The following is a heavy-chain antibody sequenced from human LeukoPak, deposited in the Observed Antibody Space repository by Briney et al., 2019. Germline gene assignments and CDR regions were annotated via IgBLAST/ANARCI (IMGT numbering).Heavy chain of an antibody. J-gene: IGHJ5*02. CDR1: GSTFSSYS. Sequence: GGSLRLSCAASGSTFSSYSMNWVRQAPGKGLEGVSYISSSSSTIYYADSVKGRFTISRDNAKNSLYLQMNSLRAEDTAVYYCARETSDYGDYWFDPWGQGTLVTVSS. V-gene: IGHV3-48*01. CDR2: ISSSSSTI. D-gene: IGHD4-17*01. CDR3: ARETSDYGDYWFDP.